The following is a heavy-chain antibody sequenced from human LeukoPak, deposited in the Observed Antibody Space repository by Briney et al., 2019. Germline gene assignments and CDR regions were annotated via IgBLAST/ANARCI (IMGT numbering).Heavy chain of an antibody. J-gene: IGHJ4*02. Sequence: SETLSLTCAVSGGSLENNTWPWFGLPAGKGLEWIGRLHVSGNTNFNPSLKSRVTISVDTSKNQFSLKMTSMTAADTAVYFCARDPLRSSFDSWGQGILVTVAP. CDR1: GGSLENNT. V-gene: IGHV4-4*07. CDR3: ARDPLRSSFDS. CDR2: LHVSGNT. D-gene: IGHD1-26*01.